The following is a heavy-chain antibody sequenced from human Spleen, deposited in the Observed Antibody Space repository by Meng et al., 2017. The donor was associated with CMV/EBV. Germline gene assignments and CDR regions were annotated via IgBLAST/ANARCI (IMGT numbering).Heavy chain of an antibody. CDR3: ASSVVVIAYDAFDI. V-gene: IGHV4-30-4*08. CDR2: IYYSGST. J-gene: IGHJ3*02. D-gene: IGHD2-21*01. Sequence: SETLSLTCTVSGGSISSGDYYWSWIRQPPGKGLEWIGYIYYSGSTYYNPSLKSRVTISVDTSKNQFSLKLSSVTAADTAVYYCASSVVVIAYDAFDIWGQGTMV. CDR1: GGSISSGDYY.